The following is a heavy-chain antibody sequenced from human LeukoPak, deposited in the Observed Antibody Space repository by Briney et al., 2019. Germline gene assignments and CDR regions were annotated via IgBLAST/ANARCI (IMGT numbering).Heavy chain of an antibody. Sequence: ASVKVSCKASGDTFSTYALSWVRQAPGQGLEWMGGIIPIFGTANYAQTFQGRVTITADESTSTAYMELSSPRSDDTAVYYCAREGSLGPYWGQGTLVTVSS. D-gene: IGHD2-15*01. J-gene: IGHJ4*02. CDR2: IIPIFGTA. V-gene: IGHV1-69*13. CDR1: GDTFSTYA. CDR3: AREGSLGPY.